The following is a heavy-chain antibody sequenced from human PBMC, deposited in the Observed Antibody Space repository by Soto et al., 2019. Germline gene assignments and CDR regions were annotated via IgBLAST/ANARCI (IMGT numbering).Heavy chain of an antibody. CDR1: GDSVSSTSAA. Sequence: SQTPSLTCAISGDSVSSTSAAWNWIRQSPSRGLEWLGRTYYRSKWYNDYAVSVKSRITINPNTSKNQFSLQLNAVTPEDTAVYYCARGAGIVVVPAAQPYYFDYWGQGTLVTVSS. D-gene: IGHD2-2*01. CDR3: ARGAGIVVVPAAQPYYFDY. V-gene: IGHV6-1*01. J-gene: IGHJ4*02. CDR2: TYYRSKWYN.